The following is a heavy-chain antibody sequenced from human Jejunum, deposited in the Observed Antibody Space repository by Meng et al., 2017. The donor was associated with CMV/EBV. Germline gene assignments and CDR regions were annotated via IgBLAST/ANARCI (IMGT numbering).Heavy chain of an antibody. CDR3: ARGGSYSPDY. CDR2: ISSGSGTI. D-gene: IGHD1-26*01. V-gene: IGHV3-48*04. J-gene: IGHJ4*02. Sequence: SCEVSGCTVSTKHMNWVRQAPGKGLEWVSYISSGSGTIYYADSVRGRFTVSRDNAKTSLYLQMNSLRAEDTAVYYCARGGSYSPDYWGQGTLVTVSS. CDR1: GCTVSTKH.